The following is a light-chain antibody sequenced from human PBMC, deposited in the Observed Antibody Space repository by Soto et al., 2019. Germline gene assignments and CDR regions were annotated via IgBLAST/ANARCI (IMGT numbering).Light chain of an antibody. CDR2: DAS. Sequence: EIQMTQSPSSLSVSVGDRVTITCQASRDIRDFLNWYQQKPAKAPKLLIFDASNLKDGVPARFTGSGAGTDFSFSISSMQHADVATYYCYHSDHLPQYTFGQGTKVDIX. CDR3: YHSDHLPQYT. J-gene: IGKJ2*01. CDR1: RDIRDF. V-gene: IGKV1-33*01.